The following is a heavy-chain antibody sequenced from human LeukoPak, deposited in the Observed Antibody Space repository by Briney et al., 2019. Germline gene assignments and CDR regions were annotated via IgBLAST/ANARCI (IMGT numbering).Heavy chain of an antibody. V-gene: IGHV4-34*01. Sequence: SETLSLTCAVYGGSFSGYYWSWIRQPPGKGLEWIGEINHSGSTNYNPSLKSRVTISVDTSKNQFSLKLSSVTAADTAVYYCARDIADIVVVPAAEQEYYYGMDVWGQGTTVTVSS. CDR1: GGSFSGYY. J-gene: IGHJ6*02. CDR3: ARDIADIVVVPAAEQEYYYGMDV. D-gene: IGHD2-2*01. CDR2: INHSGST.